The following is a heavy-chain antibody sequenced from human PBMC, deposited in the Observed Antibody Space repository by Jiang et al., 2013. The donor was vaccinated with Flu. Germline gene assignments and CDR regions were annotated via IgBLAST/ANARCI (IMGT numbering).Heavy chain of an antibody. CDR3: ARGSDSSSWPVYFDY. CDR1: GGSISSYY. Sequence: SLTCTVSGGSISSYYWSWIRQPPGKGLEWIGYIYYSGSTNYNPSLKSRVTISVDTSKNQFSLKLSSVTAADTAVYYCARGSDSSSWPVYFDYWGQGTLVTVSS. J-gene: IGHJ4*02. D-gene: IGHD6-13*01. V-gene: IGHV4-59*01. CDR2: IYYSGST.